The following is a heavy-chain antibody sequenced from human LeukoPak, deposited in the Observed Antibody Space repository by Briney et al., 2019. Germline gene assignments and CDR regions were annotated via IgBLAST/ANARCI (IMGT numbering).Heavy chain of an antibody. CDR1: GFTFSSYG. CDR3: AKANRGGDYERDRDY. J-gene: IGHJ4*02. V-gene: IGHV3-23*01. D-gene: IGHD4-17*01. Sequence: GGTLRLSCAASGFTFSSYGMSWVRQAPGKGLEWVSAISGSGGSTYYADSVKGRFTISRDNSKNTLYLQMNSLRAEDTAVYYCAKANRGGDYERDRDYWGQGALVTVSS. CDR2: ISGSGGST.